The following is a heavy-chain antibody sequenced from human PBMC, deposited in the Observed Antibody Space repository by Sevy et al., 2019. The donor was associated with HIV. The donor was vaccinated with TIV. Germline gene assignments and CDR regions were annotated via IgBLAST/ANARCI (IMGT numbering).Heavy chain of an antibody. Sequence: GGSLRLSCAASGFTVSSNYMSWVRQAPGKGLEWVSVIYSGGSTYYADSVKDRFSISRDNSKNTLYLQMSSLRAEDTAVYYCARDLASSGNGLDVWGQGTTVTVSS. CDR2: IYSGGST. V-gene: IGHV3-66*01. CDR3: ARDLASSGNGLDV. J-gene: IGHJ6*02. CDR1: GFTVSSNY. D-gene: IGHD3-3*02.